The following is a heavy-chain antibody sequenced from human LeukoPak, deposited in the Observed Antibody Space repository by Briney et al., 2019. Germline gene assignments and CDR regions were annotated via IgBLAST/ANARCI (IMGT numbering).Heavy chain of an antibody. Sequence: PGGSLRLSCAASGFTFYNYAMTWVRQAPGRGLEWVSAIGGSGGTTYYADPVQSRFTISRDNSKNMLYLQMSSLRAEDTAVYFCAKGNYWGQGTLVTVSS. V-gene: IGHV3-23*01. CDR3: AKGNY. CDR2: IGGSGGTT. CDR1: GFTFYNYA. J-gene: IGHJ4*02.